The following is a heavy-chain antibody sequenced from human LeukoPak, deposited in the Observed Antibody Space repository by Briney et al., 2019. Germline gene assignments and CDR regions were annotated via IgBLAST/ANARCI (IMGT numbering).Heavy chain of an antibody. CDR3: ARGASYGSGSHYYFDY. Sequence: SGGSLRLSCAASGFTFSSYSMNWVRQAPGKGLEWVSYISSSSSTIYYADSVKGRFTISRDNAKNSLYLQMNSLRAEDTAIYYCARGASYGSGSHYYFDYWGQGTLVTVSS. CDR1: GFTFSSYS. J-gene: IGHJ4*02. V-gene: IGHV3-48*01. CDR2: ISSSSSTI. D-gene: IGHD3-10*01.